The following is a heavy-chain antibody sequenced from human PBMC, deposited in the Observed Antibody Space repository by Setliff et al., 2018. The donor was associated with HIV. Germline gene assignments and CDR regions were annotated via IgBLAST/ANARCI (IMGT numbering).Heavy chain of an antibody. Sequence: PSETLSLTCAVSGVSITSATYYWSWIRHSPGKGLEWIGYIDYSGSAFYNPSLKGRLTISRDTSKNQFSLRMKSVTAADTAVYYCARGGKTALVTKYFDYWGQGTLVTVSS. CDR1: GVSITSATYY. V-gene: IGHV4-31*11. D-gene: IGHD5-18*01. J-gene: IGHJ4*02. CDR3: ARGGKTALVTKYFDY. CDR2: IDYSGSA.